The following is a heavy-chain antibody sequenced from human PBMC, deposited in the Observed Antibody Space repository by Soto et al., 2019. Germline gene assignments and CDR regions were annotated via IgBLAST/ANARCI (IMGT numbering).Heavy chain of an antibody. V-gene: IGHV3-23*01. CDR2: ISGSGGNT. Sequence: SGFTFSSYTMNWVRQAPGKGLECVSSISGSGGNTYYADSVKGRFTISRDNSKNTLFLQMNSLRVDDTAVYYCAKRGVYKPDYWGQGTLVTVSS. CDR1: GFTFSSYT. J-gene: IGHJ4*02. D-gene: IGHD6-13*01. CDR3: AKRGVYKPDY.